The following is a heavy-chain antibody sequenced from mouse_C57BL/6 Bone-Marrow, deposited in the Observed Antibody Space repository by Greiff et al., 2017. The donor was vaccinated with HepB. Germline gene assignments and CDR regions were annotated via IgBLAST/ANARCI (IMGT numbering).Heavy chain of an antibody. Sequence: VQLKESGGGLVQPGGSLKLSCAASGFTFSDYYMYWVRQTPEKRLEWVAYISNGGGSTYYPDTVKGRFTISRDNAKNTLYLQMSRLKSEDTAMYYCARDAYWGQGTLVTVSA. J-gene: IGHJ3*01. CDR2: ISNGGGST. CDR3: ARDAY. CDR1: GFTFSDYY. V-gene: IGHV5-12*01.